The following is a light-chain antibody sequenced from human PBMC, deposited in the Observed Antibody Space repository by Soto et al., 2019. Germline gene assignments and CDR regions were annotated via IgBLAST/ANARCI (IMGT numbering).Light chain of an antibody. V-gene: IGKV3-11*01. CDR3: QQRSNWLIS. CDR1: QSVSGY. J-gene: IGKJ3*01. Sequence: EIVLTQSPATLSLSPGERATLSCRASQSVSGYLDWYQQKPGQAPRLLIYDGSHRAAGIPSRFSGSGSGTDFTLTISGLEPEDFAVYYCQQRSNWLISFGPGTKVDIK. CDR2: DGS.